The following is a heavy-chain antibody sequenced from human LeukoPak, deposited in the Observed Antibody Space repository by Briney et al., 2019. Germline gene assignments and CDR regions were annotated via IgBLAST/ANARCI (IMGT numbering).Heavy chain of an antibody. CDR1: GDSVSSNSAA. Sequence: SQTLSLTCVISGDSVSSNSAAWNWIRQPPSRGLEWLGRTYYRSKWYNDYAVSVKSRITIKPDTSKNQFLLQLNSVTPEDTAVYYCSRETSHFDYWGQGTLVTVSS. CDR2: TYYRSKWYN. J-gene: IGHJ4*02. CDR3: SRETSHFDY. V-gene: IGHV6-1*01.